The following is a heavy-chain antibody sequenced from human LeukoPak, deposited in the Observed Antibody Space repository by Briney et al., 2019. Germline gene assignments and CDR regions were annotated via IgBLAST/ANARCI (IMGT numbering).Heavy chain of an antibody. J-gene: IGHJ4*02. CDR3: ATRSSGWQFDY. V-gene: IGHV3-7*05. CDR1: GLTFSQSW. D-gene: IGHD6-19*01. Sequence: GGSLRLSCAAPGLTFSQSWMTWVRQAPGKGLQWVAHIKEDGRDKYYVDSVKGRFTISRDNAQTSLYLQMNSLRADDTAVYYCATRSSGWQFDYWGQGTLVSVSS. CDR2: IKEDGRDK.